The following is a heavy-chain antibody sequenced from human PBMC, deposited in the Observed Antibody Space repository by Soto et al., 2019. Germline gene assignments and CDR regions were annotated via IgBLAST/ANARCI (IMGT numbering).Heavy chain of an antibody. J-gene: IGHJ4*02. D-gene: IGHD6-19*01. Sequence: SVKVSCKASGGTFSSYAISWVRQAPGQGLEWMGGIIPIFGTANYAQKFQGRVTITADESTSSAYMELSSLRSEDTAVYYCVPIYISSLDFDYWGQGTLVTVSS. V-gene: IGHV1-69*13. CDR2: IIPIFGTA. CDR3: VPIYISSLDFDY. CDR1: GGTFSSYA.